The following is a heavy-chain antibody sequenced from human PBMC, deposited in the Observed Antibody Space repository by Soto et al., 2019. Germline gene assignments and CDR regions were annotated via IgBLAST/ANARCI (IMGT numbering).Heavy chain of an antibody. D-gene: IGHD1-26*01. CDR3: AKGRGLTRVGALDY. CDR1: GFTFSNYA. V-gene: IGHV3-23*01. J-gene: IGHJ4*02. Sequence: GGSLRLSCAASGFTFSNYAMSWVRQAPGEGLEWLSAITESGAGTYYADSVKGRFTISRDNSKNTVFLQMNSLRAEDTALYYCAKGRGLTRVGALDYWGQGTLVTVSS. CDR2: ITESGAGT.